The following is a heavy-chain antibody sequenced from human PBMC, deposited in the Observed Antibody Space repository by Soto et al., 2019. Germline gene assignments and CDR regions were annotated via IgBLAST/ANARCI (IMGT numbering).Heavy chain of an antibody. J-gene: IGHJ5*02. CDR1: GVSISSGGYY. V-gene: IGHV4-31*03. Sequence: SETLSLTCTFSGVSISSGGYYLSWIRQHPGKGLEWIGYIYYSGSTYYNPSLKSRVTISVDTPKNQFSLKLSSVTAADTAVYYCARSVFPWGQGTLVTVSS. CDR3: ARSVFP. CDR2: IYYSGST.